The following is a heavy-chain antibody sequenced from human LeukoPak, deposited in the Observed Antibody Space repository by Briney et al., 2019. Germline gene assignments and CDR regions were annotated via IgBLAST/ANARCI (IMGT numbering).Heavy chain of an antibody. Sequence: SQTLSLTCAISGDCVSSNNAAWNWIRQSPSRGLEWLGRTYYRSTWYNDYAVSVRGRITVNPDTSKNQFSLHLNSVTPEDTAVYYCARRLTQYDCFDPWGQGILVTVSS. CDR1: GDCVSSNNAA. CDR3: ARRLTQYDCFDP. CDR2: TYYRSTWYN. D-gene: IGHD2-2*01. J-gene: IGHJ5*02. V-gene: IGHV6-1*01.